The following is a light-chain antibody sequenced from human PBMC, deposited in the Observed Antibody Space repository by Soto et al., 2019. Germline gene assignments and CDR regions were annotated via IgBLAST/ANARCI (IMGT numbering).Light chain of an antibody. CDR3: QQYDVSPQT. V-gene: IGKV3-20*01. CDR1: RGLSDTN. Sequence: EIVLTQSPGTLSLSPGEGATLSCRASRGLSDTNLAWYQQKPGQAPSLLLYDSSRRAPGVPHRFSGSGSGTDFTFTISSVEPDDFAVYYCQQYDVSPQTFGRGSRVEMK. CDR2: DSS. J-gene: IGKJ1*01.